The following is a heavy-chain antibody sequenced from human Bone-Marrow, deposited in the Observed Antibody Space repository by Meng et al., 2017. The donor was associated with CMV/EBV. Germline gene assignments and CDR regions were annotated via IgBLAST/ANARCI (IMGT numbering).Heavy chain of an antibody. CDR3: ARDCSGGSSNSPH. V-gene: IGHV1-69*02. Sequence: SVKVSCKASGGTFSSYTISWVRQAPGQGLEWMGRIIPILGIANYAQKFQGRVTITADKSTSTAYMELSSLRSEDTAVYYCARDCSGGSSNSPHWGQGTLVTVSS. CDR1: GGTFSSYT. CDR2: IIPILGIA. D-gene: IGHD2-15*01. J-gene: IGHJ4*02.